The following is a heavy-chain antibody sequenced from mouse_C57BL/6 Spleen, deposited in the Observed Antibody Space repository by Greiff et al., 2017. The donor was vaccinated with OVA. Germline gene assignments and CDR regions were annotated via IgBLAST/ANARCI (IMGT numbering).Heavy chain of an antibody. Sequence: VQLQQPGAELVKPGASVTLSCKASGYTFTSYWMQWVKQRPGQGLEWIGEIDPSDSYTNYNQKFKGKATLTVDTSSSTAYMQLSSLTSEDSAVYYCARAYLDCWGQGTTLTVSS. CDR2: IDPSDSYT. V-gene: IGHV1-50*01. J-gene: IGHJ2*01. CDR1: GYTFTSYW. CDR3: ARAYLDC.